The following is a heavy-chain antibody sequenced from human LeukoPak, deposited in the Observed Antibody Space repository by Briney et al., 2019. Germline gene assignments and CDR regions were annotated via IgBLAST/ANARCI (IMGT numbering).Heavy chain of an antibody. Sequence: GGSLRLSCAASGFTFSSYAMHWVRQAPGKGLEWVAVISYDGSNKYYADSVKGRFTISRDNSKNTLYLQMNSLRAEDTAVYYCARETIGVAFDIWGQGTMVTVSS. CDR2: ISYDGSNK. CDR1: GFTFSSYA. J-gene: IGHJ3*02. V-gene: IGHV3-30*04. D-gene: IGHD3-16*01. CDR3: ARETIGVAFDI.